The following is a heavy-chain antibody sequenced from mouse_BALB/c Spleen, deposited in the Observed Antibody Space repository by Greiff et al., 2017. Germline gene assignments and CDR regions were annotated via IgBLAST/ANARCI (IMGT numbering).Heavy chain of an antibody. J-gene: IGHJ4*01. CDR2: IWAGGST. CDR3: ARDYGNFAMDY. D-gene: IGHD2-1*01. CDR1: GFSLTSYG. Sequence: VMLVESGPGLVAPSQSLSITCTVSGFSLTSYGVHWVRQPPGKGLEWLGVIWAGGSTNYNSALMSRLSISKDNSKSQVFLKMNSLQTDDTAMYYCARDYGNFAMDYWGQGTSVTVSS. V-gene: IGHV2-9*02.